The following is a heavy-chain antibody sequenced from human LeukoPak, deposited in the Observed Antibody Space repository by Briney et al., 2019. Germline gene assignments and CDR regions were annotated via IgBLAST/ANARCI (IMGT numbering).Heavy chain of an antibody. V-gene: IGHV4-34*01. CDR3: TRAVAGHPD. CDR1: GVPFSNYY. Sequence: SETLSLTCAVSGVPFSNYYWSWVRQSPRQGLEWIGEINHSGYTNYNPSLKSRVTMSIDTSKNQFSLRLTSVTAADAGVYYCTRAVAGHPDWGQGTLVTVSS. CDR2: INHSGYT. D-gene: IGHD6-19*01. J-gene: IGHJ4*02.